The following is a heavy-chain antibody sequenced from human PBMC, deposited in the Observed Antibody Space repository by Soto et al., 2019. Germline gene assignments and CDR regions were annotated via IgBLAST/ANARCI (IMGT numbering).Heavy chain of an antibody. CDR3: ARANRYCTNGVCYDWFDP. D-gene: IGHD2-8*01. V-gene: IGHV4-30-4*01. J-gene: IGHJ5*02. CDR1: GGSISSGDYY. CDR2: IYYSGST. Sequence: PSETLSLTCTVSGGSISSGDYYWSWIRQPPGKGPEWIGYIYYSGSTYYNPSLKSRVTISVDTSKNQFSLKLSSVTAADTAVYYCARANRYCTNGVCYDWFDPWGQGTLVTVSS.